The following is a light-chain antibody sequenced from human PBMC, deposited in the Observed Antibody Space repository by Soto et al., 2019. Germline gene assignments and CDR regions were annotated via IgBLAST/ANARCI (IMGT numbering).Light chain of an antibody. Sequence: EIVLTPSPATLSLSPGESATLSCRATRSVSSYLARYQQKPGQAPRLLIYDASSRPTDIPARFSGSGSGTDFTLTISSLEPEDFALYYCQQRSNWPITFGQGTRLEIK. CDR1: RSVSSY. CDR3: QQRSNWPIT. V-gene: IGKV3-11*01. CDR2: DAS. J-gene: IGKJ5*01.